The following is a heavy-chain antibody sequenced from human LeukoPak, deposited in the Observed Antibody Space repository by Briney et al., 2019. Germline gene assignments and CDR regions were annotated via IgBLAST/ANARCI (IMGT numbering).Heavy chain of an antibody. CDR3: ARVPPSVGEATSEYFQD. D-gene: IGHD1-26*01. J-gene: IGHJ1*01. CDR2: INSDGGST. Sequence: GGSLRLSCAASGFTFSSYWMHWVRQAPGKGLVWVSHINSDGGSTTYAASVKGRFTISRDNAKNTLYLRMNSLRAEDTAVYYCARVPPSVGEATSEYFQDWGQGTLVTVSS. V-gene: IGHV3-74*01. CDR1: GFTFSSYW.